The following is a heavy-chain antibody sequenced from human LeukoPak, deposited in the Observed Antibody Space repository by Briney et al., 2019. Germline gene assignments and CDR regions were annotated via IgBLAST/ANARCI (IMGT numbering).Heavy chain of an antibody. J-gene: IGHJ4*02. CDR3: AKTRPLDSSSWSHGDY. D-gene: IGHD6-13*01. Sequence: GGALRLSCAASGFTVSSNYMSWVRQAPGKGLEWVSVIYSGGSTYYADSVKGRFTISRDNSKNTLYLQMNSLRAEDTAVYYCAKTRPLDSSSWSHGDYWGQGTLVTVSS. CDR1: GFTVSSNY. V-gene: IGHV3-53*01. CDR2: IYSGGST.